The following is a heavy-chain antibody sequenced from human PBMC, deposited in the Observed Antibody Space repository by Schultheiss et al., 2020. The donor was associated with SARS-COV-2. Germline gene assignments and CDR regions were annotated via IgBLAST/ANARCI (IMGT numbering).Heavy chain of an antibody. CDR3: ARSSGMWMTTVTYFDY. J-gene: IGHJ4*02. Sequence: SETLSLTCTVSGGSFSSYYWSWIRQPPGKGLEWIGYIYYSGSTYYNPSLKSRVTISVDTSKNQFSLKLGSVTAADTAVYYCARSSGMWMTTVTYFDYWGQGTLVTVSS. D-gene: IGHD4-11*01. CDR1: GGSFSSYY. CDR2: IYYSGST. V-gene: IGHV4-59*12.